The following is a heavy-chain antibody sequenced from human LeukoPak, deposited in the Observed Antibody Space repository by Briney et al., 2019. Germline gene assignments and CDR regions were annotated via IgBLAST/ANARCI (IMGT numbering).Heavy chain of an antibody. J-gene: IGHJ4*02. CDR3: ARVGAYYDSSGYYGY. V-gene: IGHV3-23*01. CDR2: IINGGGTS. D-gene: IGHD3-22*01. CDR1: GFTFSIFH. Sequence: GSLRLSCTASGFTFSIFHMSWVRQAPGKGLEWVTGIINGGGTSYYADSVKGRFTISRDNSKNTLYLQMNSLRAEDTAVYYCARVGAYYDSSGYYGYWGQGTLVTVSS.